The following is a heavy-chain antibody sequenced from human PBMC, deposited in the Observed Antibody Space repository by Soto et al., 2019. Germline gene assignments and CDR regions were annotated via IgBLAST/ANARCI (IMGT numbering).Heavy chain of an antibody. CDR1: GGSISSGGYY. D-gene: IGHD5-18*01. CDR3: ASDSYGSLGLDY. V-gene: IGHV4-31*03. CDR2: IYYRGST. J-gene: IGHJ4*02. Sequence: QVQLQESGPGLVKPSQTLSLTCTVSGGSISSGGYYWSWLRQHPGKGLEWIGYIYYRGSTYYNPSLKRRVTISVDTSKNQFSLKLSSVTAADTAVYYCASDSYGSLGLDYWGQGTLVTVSS.